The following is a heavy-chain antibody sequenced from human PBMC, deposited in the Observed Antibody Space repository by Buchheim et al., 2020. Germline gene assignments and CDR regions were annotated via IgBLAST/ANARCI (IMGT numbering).Heavy chain of an antibody. V-gene: IGHV4-30-2*06. D-gene: IGHD4-23*01. J-gene: IGHJ5*02. CDR2: IYHSGST. CDR1: GGSISSGGYS. CDR3: ARGVATVVTYWHDP. Sequence: QLQLQESGSGLVKPSQTLSLTCAVSGGSISSGGYSWSWIRQSPGKGLEWIGYIYHSGSTYYNPSLKRRGIISVNRSKNQFSLKLSSVTAADTAVYYCARGVATVVTYWHDPWGQGTL.